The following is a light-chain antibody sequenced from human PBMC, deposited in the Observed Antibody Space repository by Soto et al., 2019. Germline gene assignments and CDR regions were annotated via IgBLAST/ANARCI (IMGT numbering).Light chain of an antibody. CDR3: QQTYSTPRT. Sequence: DIQMTQSPSSLSASVGDRVTMTCRASQTISSYLNWYRQKPGKAPNLLIYAASSLQSGVPSRFSGSGSGTDFTLTINSLQPEDFAIYYCQQTYSTPRTFGQGTKVEIK. CDR2: AAS. CDR1: QTISSY. V-gene: IGKV1-39*01. J-gene: IGKJ1*01.